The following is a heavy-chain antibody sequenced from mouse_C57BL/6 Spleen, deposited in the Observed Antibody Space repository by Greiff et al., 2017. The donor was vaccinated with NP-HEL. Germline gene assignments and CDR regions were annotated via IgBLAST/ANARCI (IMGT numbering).Heavy chain of an antibody. CDR1: GFTFSDAW. V-gene: IGHV6-6*01. Sequence: EVKLQESGGGLVQPGGSMKLSCAASGFTFSDAWMDWVRQSPEKGLEWVAEIRNKANNHATYYAESVKGRFTISRDDSKSSVYLQMNSLRAEDTGIYYCTQGPLSYYDYDVWFAYWGQGTLVTVSA. D-gene: IGHD2-4*01. J-gene: IGHJ3*01. CDR2: IRNKANNHAT. CDR3: TQGPLSYYDYDVWFAY.